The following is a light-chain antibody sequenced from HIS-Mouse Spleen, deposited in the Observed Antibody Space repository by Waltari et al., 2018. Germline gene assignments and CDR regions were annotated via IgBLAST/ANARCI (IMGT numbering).Light chain of an antibody. V-gene: IGLV3-10*01. J-gene: IGLJ2*01. CDR3: YSTDSSGNHRV. CDR2: EDN. CDR1: ALPKKY. Sequence: SYELTQPPSVSVSPGQTARITCSGCALPKKYAYWYQQKSGQAPFLVIYEDNKRPSGIPERFSGSSSGTMATLTISGAQVEDEADYYCYSTDSSGNHRVFGGGTKLTVL.